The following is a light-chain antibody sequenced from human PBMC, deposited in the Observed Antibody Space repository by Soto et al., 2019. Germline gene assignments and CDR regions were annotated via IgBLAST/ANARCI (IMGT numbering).Light chain of an antibody. V-gene: IGKV1-39*01. Sequence: IQMTQSPSSLAASVGDRVTITCRASQSISSYLNWYQQKPGKAPKLLIYAASSLQSGVPSRSSGSGSGTDFTLTISSLQPEDFETYYCQQSYSNPWTFGQGTKVDIK. CDR1: QSISSY. CDR3: QQSYSNPWT. J-gene: IGKJ1*01. CDR2: AAS.